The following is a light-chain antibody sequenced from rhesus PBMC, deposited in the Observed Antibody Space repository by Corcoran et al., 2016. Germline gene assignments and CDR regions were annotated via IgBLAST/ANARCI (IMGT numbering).Light chain of an antibody. Sequence: DIQLTQSPSSLSASVGDRVTITCRASENIKNYLHWYQQKPGKAPNLLVHQPTSLQSGVPSRFSVGGAGTDFTLTISSLQPEDYATYYCLQYRSSPLPFGGGAKVQLK. J-gene: IGKJ4*01. CDR1: ENIKNY. CDR2: QPT. V-gene: IGKV1-22*01. CDR3: LQYRSSPLP.